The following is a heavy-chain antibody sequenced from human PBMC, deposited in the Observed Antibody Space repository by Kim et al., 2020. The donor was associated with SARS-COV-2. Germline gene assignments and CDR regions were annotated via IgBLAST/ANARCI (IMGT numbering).Heavy chain of an antibody. V-gene: IGHV1-3*01. J-gene: IGHJ4*02. CDR3: ARGSSGWYVYSY. D-gene: IGHD6-13*01. Sequence: KYTQKFRGRVTITRESSENTAYMELSSLRSEDTGVYYCARGSSGWYVYSYWGQGTLVTVSS.